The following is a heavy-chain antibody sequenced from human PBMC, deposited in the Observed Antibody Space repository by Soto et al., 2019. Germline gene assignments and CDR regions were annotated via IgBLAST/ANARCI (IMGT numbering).Heavy chain of an antibody. V-gene: IGHV1-46*01. CDR1: GYTFTNYH. CDR2: INPSDGGT. Sequence: SSVKVSCKTSGYTFTNYHIHWVRQAPGQGLEWLGIINPSDGGTGYAQKFQGRVTMTRDTSTSTVYMDTSSLRSEDTAVYYCARVAHQSLNYCGLGTL. CDR3: ARVAHQSLNY. J-gene: IGHJ4*02. D-gene: IGHD5-12*01.